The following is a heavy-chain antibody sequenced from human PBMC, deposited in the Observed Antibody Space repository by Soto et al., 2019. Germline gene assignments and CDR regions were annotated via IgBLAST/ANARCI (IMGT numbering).Heavy chain of an antibody. D-gene: IGHD3-10*01. J-gene: IGHJ3*02. V-gene: IGHV3-30*18. CDR3: AKLITMVRGVIMDAFDI. Sequence: GGSLRLSCAASGFTFSSYGMHWVRQAPGKGLEWVAVISYDGSNKYYADSVKGRFTISRDNSKNTLYLQMNSLRAEDTAVYYCAKLITMVRGVIMDAFDIWGQGTMVTVSS. CDR1: GFTFSSYG. CDR2: ISYDGSNK.